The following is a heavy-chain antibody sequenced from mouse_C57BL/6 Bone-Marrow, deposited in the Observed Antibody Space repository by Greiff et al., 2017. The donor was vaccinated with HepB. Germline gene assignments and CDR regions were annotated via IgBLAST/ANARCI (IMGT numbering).Heavy chain of an antibody. CDR2: INPNNGGT. J-gene: IGHJ2*01. CDR1: GYTFTDYN. V-gene: IGHV1-18*01. CDR3: ARLIYDYAFVYFDY. D-gene: IGHD2-4*01. Sequence: EVQLQQSGPELVKPGASVKIPCKASGYTFTDYNMDWVKQSHGKSLEWIGDINPNNGGTIYNQKFKGKATLTVDKSSSTAYMELRSLTSEDTAVYSCARLIYDYAFVYFDYWGQGTPLTVSS.